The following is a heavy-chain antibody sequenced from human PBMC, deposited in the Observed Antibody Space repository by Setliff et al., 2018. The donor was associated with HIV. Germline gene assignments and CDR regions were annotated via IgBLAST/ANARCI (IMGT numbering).Heavy chain of an antibody. CDR3: ARVVDTSGGYWGSFYRYMDV. V-gene: IGHV3-7*03. J-gene: IGHJ6*03. Sequence: GGSLRLSCAASGFSLSYYRMNWVRQAPGKGLEWVANIEQDGSEKYYVDSVKGRFTISRDNTKNPLYLKMDSLRAEDTAVYYCARVVDTSGGYWGSFYRYMDVWGKGTTVTVSS. CDR2: IEQDGSEK. D-gene: IGHD3-10*01. CDR1: GFSLSYYR.